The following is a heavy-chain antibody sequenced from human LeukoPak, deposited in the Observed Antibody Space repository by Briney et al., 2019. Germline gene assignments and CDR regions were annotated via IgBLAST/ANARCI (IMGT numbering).Heavy chain of an antibody. J-gene: IGHJ6*03. V-gene: IGHV1-2*02. D-gene: IGHD6-6*01. CDR3: AREPHSSSLGYYMDV. Sequence: ASVKVSCKASGYTFTGYYMHWVRQAPGQGLEWMGWINPNSGGTNYAQKFQGRVTMSRDTSISTAYMELSRLRSDDTAVYYCAREPHSSSLGYYMDVWGKGTTVTVSS. CDR2: INPNSGGT. CDR1: GYTFTGYY.